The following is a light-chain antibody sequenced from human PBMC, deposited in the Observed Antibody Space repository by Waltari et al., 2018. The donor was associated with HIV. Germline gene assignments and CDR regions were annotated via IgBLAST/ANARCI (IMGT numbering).Light chain of an antibody. J-gene: IGLJ3*02. V-gene: IGLV2-14*01. Sequence: QSALPPSASVSGSPGPSVTLPCTGARRDVGGYTFVSWYQQHPGKAPKLMIYDVSNRPSGVSNRFSGSKSGNTASLTISGLQAEDEADYYCSSYTSSSTWVFGGGTKLTVL. CDR3: SSYTSSSTWV. CDR1: RRDVGGYTF. CDR2: DVS.